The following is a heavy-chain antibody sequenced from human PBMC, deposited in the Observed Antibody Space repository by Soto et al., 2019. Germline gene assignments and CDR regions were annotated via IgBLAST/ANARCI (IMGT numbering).Heavy chain of an antibody. D-gene: IGHD4-17*01. CDR1: GFSLSNARMG. Sequence: QVTLKESGPVLVKPTEPLTLTCTVSGFSLSNARMGVSWIRQPPGKALEWLAHIFSNDEKSYSTSLKSRLTISKDTSKSQVVLTMTNMDPVDTATYYCARFIPPTVTHFDYWGQGTLVTVSS. CDR2: IFSNDEK. J-gene: IGHJ4*02. V-gene: IGHV2-26*01. CDR3: ARFIPPTVTHFDY.